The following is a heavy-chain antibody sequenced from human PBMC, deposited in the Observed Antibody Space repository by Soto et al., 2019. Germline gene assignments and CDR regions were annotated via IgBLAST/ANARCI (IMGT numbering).Heavy chain of an antibody. V-gene: IGHV3-66*04. Sequence: GGSLRLSCAASGFTVSSNYMSWVRQAPGKGLEWVSVIYSGGSTYYADSVKGRFTISRDNSKNTLYLQMNSLRAEDTAVYYCARRSGTTFHYYYYMDVWGKGTTVTVSS. CDR2: IYSGGST. J-gene: IGHJ6*03. CDR1: GFTVSSNY. D-gene: IGHD1-7*01. CDR3: ARRSGTTFHYYYYMDV.